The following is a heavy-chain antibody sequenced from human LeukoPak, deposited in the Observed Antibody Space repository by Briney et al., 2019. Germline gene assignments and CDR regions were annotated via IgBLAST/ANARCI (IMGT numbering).Heavy chain of an antibody. CDR1: GGSISSSSYY. Sequence: SETLSLTCTVSGGSISSSSYYWGWIRQPPGKGLEWIGSIYYSGSTYYNPSLKSRVTISVDTSKNQFSLKLSSVTAADTAVYYCARLVRGYYPYDAFDIWGQGTMVTVSS. J-gene: IGHJ3*02. D-gene: IGHD3-22*01. CDR3: ARLVRGYYPYDAFDI. CDR2: IYYSGST. V-gene: IGHV4-39*01.